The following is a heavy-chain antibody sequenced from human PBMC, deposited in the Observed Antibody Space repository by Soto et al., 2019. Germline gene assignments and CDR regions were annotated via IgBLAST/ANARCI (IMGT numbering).Heavy chain of an antibody. V-gene: IGHV1-46*03. D-gene: IGHD6-13*01. CDR3: ARVVYREQQVIFLDV. J-gene: IGHJ6*03. CDR2: INPSGGST. CDR1: GYTFTSYY. Sequence: GASVKVSCKASGYTFTSYYMHWVRQAPGQGLEWMGIINPSGGSTSYAQKFQGRVTMTRDTSTSTVYMELSSLRSEDTAVYYFARVVYREQQVIFLDVWGKGSTVTFS.